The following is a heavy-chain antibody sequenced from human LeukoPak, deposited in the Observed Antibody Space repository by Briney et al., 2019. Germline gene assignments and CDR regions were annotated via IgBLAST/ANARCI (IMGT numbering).Heavy chain of an antibody. CDR1: GFTFNGKW. CDR3: ARGVSWLPGAFGI. D-gene: IGHD6-13*01. J-gene: IGHJ3*02. CDR2: IQPDGSEQ. Sequence: GGSLRLSCVASGFTFNGKWMSWVRQAPGKGLEWVGNIQPDGSEQYPVDSVKGRFTISRDNAKKSLYLQMNTLRVEDTAVYYCARGVSWLPGAFGIWGQGTTVTVSS. V-gene: IGHV3-7*01.